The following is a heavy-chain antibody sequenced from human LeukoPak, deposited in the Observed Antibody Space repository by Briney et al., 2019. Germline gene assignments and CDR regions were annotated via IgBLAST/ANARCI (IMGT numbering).Heavy chain of an antibody. CDR3: ARVNSSGSFLDY. CDR2: ISTSGNT. V-gene: IGHV4-4*07. CDR1: GGSFGSYY. D-gene: IGHD3-22*01. J-gene: IGHJ4*02. Sequence: SETLSLTCTVSGGSFGSYYWSWIRQPAGKGLDWIGHISTSGNTNYSPSLKSRVTMSVDKSKNQFSLNLSSVTAADTAVYYCARVNSSGSFLDYWGQGTLVTVSS.